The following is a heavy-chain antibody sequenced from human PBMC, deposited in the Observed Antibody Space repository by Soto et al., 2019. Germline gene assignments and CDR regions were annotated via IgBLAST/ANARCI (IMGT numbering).Heavy chain of an antibody. Sequence: SETLSLTCAVYGGSFSGYYWSWIRQPPGKGLEWIGEINHSGSTNYNPSLKSRVTISVDTSKNQFSLKLSSVTAADTAVYYCARGRPAYISWSGYYYYGMDVWGQGTTVTVSS. J-gene: IGHJ6*02. CDR1: GGSFSGYY. CDR3: ARGRPAYISWSGYYYYGMDV. V-gene: IGHV4-34*01. CDR2: INHSGST. D-gene: IGHD6-6*01.